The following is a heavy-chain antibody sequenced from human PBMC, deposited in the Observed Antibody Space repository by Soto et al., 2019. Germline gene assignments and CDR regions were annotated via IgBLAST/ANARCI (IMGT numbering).Heavy chain of an antibody. Sequence: QLQLHESGPGRLQPSETLSLTCSVSGGSVRSGSYYWTWIRQPPGKGLEWIGYIYQSGTTNYNASLKSRVTISLASSQNQFFLKLNSVTAADTAVYYCARDSSGMHDYWGQGTLVTVS. CDR1: GGSVRSGSYY. J-gene: IGHJ4*02. D-gene: IGHD3-22*01. CDR3: ARDSSGMHDY. V-gene: IGHV4-61*01. CDR2: IYQSGTT.